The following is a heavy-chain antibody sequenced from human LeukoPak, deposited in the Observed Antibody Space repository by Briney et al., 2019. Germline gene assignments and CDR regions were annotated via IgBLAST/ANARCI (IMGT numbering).Heavy chain of an antibody. Sequence: GGSLRLSCGASGFTFSMYSMNWVRQAPGKGLEWLSYISSGSSTIYYADSVKGRFNISRDNTRNSLYLQMDSLRAEDTAVYYCARDYSTGYLNYFGYWGQGTLVTVSS. D-gene: IGHD3-22*01. CDR1: GFTFSMYS. CDR3: ARDYSTGYLNYFGY. CDR2: ISSGSSTI. V-gene: IGHV3-48*04. J-gene: IGHJ4*02.